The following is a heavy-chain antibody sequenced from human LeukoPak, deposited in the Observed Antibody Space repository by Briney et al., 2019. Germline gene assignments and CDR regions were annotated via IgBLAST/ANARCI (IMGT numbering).Heavy chain of an antibody. CDR2: IFYVGDT. V-gene: IGHV4-39*01. CDR3: ARTWGSRYAYDDY. D-gene: IGHD6-13*01. J-gene: IGHJ4*02. CDR1: GGSISSSSYY. Sequence: SETLSLTCTVSGGSISSSSYYWGWVRQPPGKGLEYIGTIFYVGDTYYNPSLVSRLTISVDTSKDQFSLKLRSVNAADSAVYYCARTWGSRYAYDDYWGQGTLVTVSS.